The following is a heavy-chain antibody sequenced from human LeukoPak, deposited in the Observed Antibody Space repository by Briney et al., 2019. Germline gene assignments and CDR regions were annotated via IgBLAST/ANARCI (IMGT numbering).Heavy chain of an antibody. CDR1: GYTLTELS. J-gene: IGHJ4*02. D-gene: IGHD3-22*01. V-gene: IGHV1-24*01. CDR3: ATDYYDSSGYPIFDY. Sequence: GESLKVSCKVSGYTLTELSMHWVRQAPGKGLEWMGGFDPEDGETIYAQKFQGRVTMTEDTSTDTAYMELSSLRSEDTAVYYCATDYYDSSGYPIFDYWGQGTLVTVSS. CDR2: FDPEDGET.